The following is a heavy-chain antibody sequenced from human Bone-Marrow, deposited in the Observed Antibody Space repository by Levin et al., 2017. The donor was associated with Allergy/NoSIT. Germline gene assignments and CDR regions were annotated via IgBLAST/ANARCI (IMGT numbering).Heavy chain of an antibody. V-gene: IGHV3-33*03. CDR2: IWSDGSNN. D-gene: IGHD1-14*01. J-gene: IGHJ3*02. CDR3: ATSNRNNGWFAFDI. CDR1: GFSFSSYG. Sequence: PGGSLRLSCAASGFSFSSYGMHWVRQAPGKGLEWVAVIWSDGSNNYYIDSVKGRFTISRDNSKQTLYLQMSSLRAEDTAVYYCATSNRNNGWFAFDIWGQGTMVTVSS.